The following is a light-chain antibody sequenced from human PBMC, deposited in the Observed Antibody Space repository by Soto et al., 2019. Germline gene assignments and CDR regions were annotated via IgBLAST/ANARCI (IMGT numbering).Light chain of an antibody. CDR3: QQYDFWPWT. J-gene: IGKJ1*01. CDR2: NTS. Sequence: EVVMTQSPATLSVSPGERPTLSCRASESVGSKVAWYQKKPGQAPRLLIFNTSTRATGIPARFSGSGSGTDFTLTISSLQSEDFAVYYCQQYDFWPWTFGQGTRLEIK. V-gene: IGKV3-15*01. CDR1: ESVGSK.